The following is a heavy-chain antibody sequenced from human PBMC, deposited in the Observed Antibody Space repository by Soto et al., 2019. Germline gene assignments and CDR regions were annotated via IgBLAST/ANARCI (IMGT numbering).Heavy chain of an antibody. D-gene: IGHD6-6*01. V-gene: IGHV3-48*03. CDR2: ISTTGTTM. CDR3: ARTSSIETIYYYGMDV. Sequence: GGSLRLSCAASGFTFSNFEMHWVRQAPGKGLEWASYISTTGTTMYYADSVRGRFTISRDNAKNSLYLQMSSLRAEDTAVYYCARTSSIETIYYYGMDVWGQGTTVTVSS. CDR1: GFTFSNFE. J-gene: IGHJ6*02.